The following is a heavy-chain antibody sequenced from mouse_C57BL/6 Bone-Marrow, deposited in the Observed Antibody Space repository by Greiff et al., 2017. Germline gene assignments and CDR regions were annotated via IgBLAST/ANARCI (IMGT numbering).Heavy chain of an antibody. D-gene: IGHD1-1*02. CDR2: IHPNRGST. V-gene: IGHV1-64*01. CDR1: GYTFTSYW. CDR3: ARCGYSFDY. Sequence: QVQLQQPGAELVKPGASVKLSCKASGYTFTSYWMHWVKQRPGQGLEWIGMIHPNRGSTNYNEKLKSKATLTVDKSSSTAYMQLSSLTSEDSAVYYCARCGYSFDYWGQGTTLTVSS. J-gene: IGHJ2*01.